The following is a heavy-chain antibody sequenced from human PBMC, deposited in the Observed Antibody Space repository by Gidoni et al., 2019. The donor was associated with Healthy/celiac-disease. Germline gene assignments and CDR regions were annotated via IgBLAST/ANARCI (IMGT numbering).Heavy chain of an antibody. CDR3: AREGTTVTTGGRYYYYGMDV. J-gene: IGHJ6*02. Sequence: EVQLVESGGGVVRPGGSLRLSCAASGFTFDDSGMSWVRQAPGKVLVWVSGINWNGGSRGYADSVKVRFTISRDNAKNSLYLQMNSLRAEDTALYYCAREGTTVTTGGRYYYYGMDVWGQGTTVTVSS. D-gene: IGHD4-17*01. V-gene: IGHV3-20*04. CDR1: GFTFDDSG. CDR2: INWNGGSR.